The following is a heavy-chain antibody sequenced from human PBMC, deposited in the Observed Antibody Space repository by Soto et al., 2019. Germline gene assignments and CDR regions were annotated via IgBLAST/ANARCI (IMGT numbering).Heavy chain of an antibody. D-gene: IGHD3-22*01. CDR1: GGSISSGGDY. J-gene: IGHJ4*02. CDR3: ARRYYYDRSGYYYFDY. V-gene: IGHV4-31*03. Sequence: SVILSLSCTVAGGSISSGGDYWNWKSQHPGKGLEWIGYIYHSGSAYYNPSLKSRVTISVDTSKNQFSLKLSSVTAADTAVYYCARRYYYDRSGYYYFDYWGQGTLVTVSS. CDR2: IYHSGSA.